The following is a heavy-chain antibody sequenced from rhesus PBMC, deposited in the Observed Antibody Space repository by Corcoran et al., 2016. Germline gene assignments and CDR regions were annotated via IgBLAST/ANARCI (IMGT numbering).Heavy chain of an antibody. J-gene: IGHJ2*01. Sequence: QVQLQESGPGLVKPSETLSLTCAVSGGSFSGYYWGWIRQPPGKGLEWIGYISGSRGSTEYNPSLKSRVTISTDTSENQLSLKLSAVTAADTAVYYCARAHSSWSAPEGYFDIWGPGTPITISS. D-gene: IGHD6-13*01. CDR3: ARAHSSWSAPEGYFDI. V-gene: IGHV4-165*01. CDR1: GGSFSGYY. CDR2: ISGSRGST.